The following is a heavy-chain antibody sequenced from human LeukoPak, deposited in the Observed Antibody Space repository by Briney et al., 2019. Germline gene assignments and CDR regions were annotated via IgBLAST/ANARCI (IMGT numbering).Heavy chain of an antibody. J-gene: IGHJ6*02. V-gene: IGHV3-48*03. CDR1: GFTFSGFE. CDR3: ARGHYGMDV. Sequence: GGSLRLSCAASGFTFSGFEMNWVRQAPGKGLEWLSYISPTGSTIFYADSVKGRFTISRDNAKNSLYLQMNSLRAEDTAVYYCARGHYGMDVWGQGTTVTVSS. CDR2: ISPTGSTI.